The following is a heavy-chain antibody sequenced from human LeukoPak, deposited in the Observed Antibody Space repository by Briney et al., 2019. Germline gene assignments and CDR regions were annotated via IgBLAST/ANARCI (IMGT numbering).Heavy chain of an antibody. V-gene: IGHV4-38-2*01. CDR2: IYHSGNT. J-gene: IGHJ3*02. CDR1: GYSISSGYY. D-gene: IGHD6-13*01. Sequence: SETLSLTCAVSGYSISSGYYWGWIRQPPGKGLECIGSIYHSGNTYYNPSLKSRVTISVDTSRNEFSLKLSSVAAADTAVYYCARLEYSSSWHHSGAFDIWGQGTMVTVSS. CDR3: ARLEYSSSWHHSGAFDI.